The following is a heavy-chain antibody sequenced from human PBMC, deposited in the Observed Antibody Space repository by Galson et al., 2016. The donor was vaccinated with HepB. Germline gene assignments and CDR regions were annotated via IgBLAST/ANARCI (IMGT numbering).Heavy chain of an antibody. CDR2: NSRDSGII. CDR3: VRDNDWAFDY. CDR1: GFTFSNYA. Sequence: SLRLSCAASGFTFSNYAMNWVRQAPGKGLEWVSHNSRDSGIIDYADSVKGRFTVSRDNGKNSLFLQMNSLRAEETAVDYCVRDNDWAFDYWGQGILVTV. V-gene: IGHV3-48*01. J-gene: IGHJ4*02. D-gene: IGHD1-1*01.